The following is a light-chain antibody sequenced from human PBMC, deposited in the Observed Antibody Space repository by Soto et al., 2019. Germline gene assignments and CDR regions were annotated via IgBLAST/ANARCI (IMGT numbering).Light chain of an antibody. CDR3: HSRA. CDR2: DAS. Sequence: VHMTQSPSTLSASVGDEVTITCRASQTISRWLAWYQQKPGRAPKLLIYDASTLESGVPSRFSGRGSETEFTLTISRLQPDDFATYLCHSRAFGQGTRLEIK. J-gene: IGKJ5*01. V-gene: IGKV1-5*01. CDR1: QTISRW.